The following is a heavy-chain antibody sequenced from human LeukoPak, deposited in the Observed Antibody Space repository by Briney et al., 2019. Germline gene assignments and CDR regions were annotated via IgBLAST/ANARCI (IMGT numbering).Heavy chain of an antibody. D-gene: IGHD3-9*01. CDR3: ARGVGDDILTGYYPFDY. Sequence: GASVKVSCKASGYSFTSFGITWVRQAPGQGLEWMGWISAYNGNTNYAQKLQGRVTMTTDTSTSTAYMELRSLRSDDTAVYYCARGVGDDILTGYYPFDYWGQGTLVTVSS. CDR2: ISAYNGNT. CDR1: GYSFTSFG. J-gene: IGHJ4*02. V-gene: IGHV1-18*01.